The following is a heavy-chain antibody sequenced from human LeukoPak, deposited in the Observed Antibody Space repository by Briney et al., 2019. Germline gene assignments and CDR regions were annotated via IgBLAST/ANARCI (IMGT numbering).Heavy chain of an antibody. J-gene: IGHJ5*02. Sequence: SETLSLTCTVSGGSLSSYYWSWIRQPPGKGLEWIGYIYYSGSTNYNPSLKSRVTISVDTSKNQFSLKLSSVTAADTAVYYCARAPGNYYIVSWFDPWGQGTLVTVSS. CDR1: GGSLSSYY. CDR2: IYYSGST. D-gene: IGHD4-11*01. CDR3: ARAPGNYYIVSWFDP. V-gene: IGHV4-59*01.